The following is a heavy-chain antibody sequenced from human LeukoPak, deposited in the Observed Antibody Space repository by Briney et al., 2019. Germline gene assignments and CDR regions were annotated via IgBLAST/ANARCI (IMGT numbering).Heavy chain of an antibody. V-gene: IGHV3-48*04. D-gene: IGHD4-11*01. CDR2: ISSRGTTI. CDR1: GFTFSTYS. CDR3: ARDLYMGDC. J-gene: IGHJ4*02. Sequence: GGSLRLSCAASGFTFSTYSMNWVRQAPGKGLEWVSYISSRGTTIYYTDSVKGRFTVSRDNAKNSLYLQMNSLRAEDTAVYYCARDLYMGDCWGQGTLVTVSS.